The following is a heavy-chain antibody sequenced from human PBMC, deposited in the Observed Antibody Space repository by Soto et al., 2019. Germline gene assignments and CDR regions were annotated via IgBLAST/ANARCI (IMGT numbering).Heavy chain of an antibody. CDR2: INHSGST. Sequence: QVQLQQWGAGLLKPSETLSLTCAVYGGSFSGYYWSWIRQPPGKGLEWIGEINHSGSTNYNPSLKHQFPLTVDTAQNQFSLKLSSVTAADTAVYYCARGVRAVAGTYTFDYWGRGTLVTVSS. CDR3: ARGVRAVAGTYTFDY. V-gene: IGHV4-34*01. D-gene: IGHD6-19*01. CDR1: GGSFSGYY. J-gene: IGHJ4*02.